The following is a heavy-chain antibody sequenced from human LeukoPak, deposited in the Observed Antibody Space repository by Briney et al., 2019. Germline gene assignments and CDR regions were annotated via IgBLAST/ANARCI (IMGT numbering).Heavy chain of an antibody. V-gene: IGHV3-21*01. J-gene: IGHJ4*02. Sequence: GGSLRLSCAASGFTFNTYAMNWVRQAPGKGLEWVSSISSSSSYIYYADSVKGRFTISRDNAKNSLYLQMNSLRAEDTAVYYCARGGTYYDILTGYYPPLWYWGQGTLVTVSS. D-gene: IGHD3-9*01. CDR3: ARGGTYYDILTGYYPPLWY. CDR1: GFTFNTYA. CDR2: ISSSSSYI.